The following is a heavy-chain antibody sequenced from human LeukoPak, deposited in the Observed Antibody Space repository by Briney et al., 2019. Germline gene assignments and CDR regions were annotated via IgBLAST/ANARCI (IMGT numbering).Heavy chain of an antibody. CDR1: GGSINNYY. V-gene: IGHV4-4*07. D-gene: IGHD2-15*01. Sequence: PSETLSLTCPVSGGSINNYYWSWIRQPAGEGLEWIGGIYTRGSTNYNPSLKSRVTMSVDTSKNQFSLKLSSVTAADTAVYYCARGRYCSADICSGGDAFDIWGQGTMVSVSS. J-gene: IGHJ3*02. CDR3: ARGRYCSADICSGGDAFDI. CDR2: IYTRGST.